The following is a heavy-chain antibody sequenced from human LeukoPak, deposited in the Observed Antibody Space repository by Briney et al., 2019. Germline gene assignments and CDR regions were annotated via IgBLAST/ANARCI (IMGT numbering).Heavy chain of an antibody. J-gene: IGHJ5*02. CDR1: GGSISSGSYY. CDR2: IYTSGST. V-gene: IGHV4-61*02. Sequence: TLSLTCTVSGGSISSGSYYWSWIRQPAGKGLEWIGRIYTSGSTNYNPSLKSRVTISVDTSKNQFSLKLSSVTAADMAVYYCARAHPDYYDSSGYYPGRFDPWGQGTLVTVSS. CDR3: ARAHPDYYDSSGYYPGRFDP. D-gene: IGHD3-22*01.